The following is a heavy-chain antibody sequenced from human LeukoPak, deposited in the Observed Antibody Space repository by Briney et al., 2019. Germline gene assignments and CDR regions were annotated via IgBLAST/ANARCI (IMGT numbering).Heavy chain of an antibody. D-gene: IGHD3-10*01. V-gene: IGHV4-61*02. CDR3: ARVWRITMVRGVITDAFDI. CDR2: IYTSGST. CDR1: GGSISSGSYD. J-gene: IGHJ3*02. Sequence: PSETLSLTCTVSGGSISSGSYDWSWIRQPAGKGLEWIGRIYTSGSTNYNPSLKSRVTISVDTSKNQFSLKLSSVTAADTAVYYCARVWRITMVRGVITDAFDIWGQGTMVTVSS.